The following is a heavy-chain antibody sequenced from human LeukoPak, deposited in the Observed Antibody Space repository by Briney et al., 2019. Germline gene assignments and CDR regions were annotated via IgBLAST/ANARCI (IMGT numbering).Heavy chain of an antibody. CDR2: IKRKTDGGTT. D-gene: IGHD4-17*01. J-gene: IGHJ4*02. CDR3: STDNNYGDYGLDY. CDR1: GFIVRSDY. V-gene: IGHV3-15*01. Sequence: PGGSLRLSCAVSGFIVRSDYMSWVRQAPGKGLEWVGRIKRKTDGGTTDYAAPVKGRFTISRDDSKNTLYLQMNSLKSEDTALYYCSTDNNYGDYGLDYWGQGTLVTVSS.